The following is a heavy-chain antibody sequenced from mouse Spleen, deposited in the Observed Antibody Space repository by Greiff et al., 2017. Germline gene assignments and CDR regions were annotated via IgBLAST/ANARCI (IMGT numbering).Heavy chain of an antibody. CDR1: GYTFTSYG. J-gene: IGHJ4*01. Sequence: QVQLQQSGAELARPGASVKLSCKASGYTFTSYGISWVKQRTGQGLEWIGEIYPRSGNTYYNEKFKGKATLTADKSSSTAYMELRSLTSEDSAVYFCARNGAGGPGDYAMDYWGQGTSVTGSS. CDR2: IYPRSGNT. CDR3: ARNGAGGPGDYAMDY. V-gene: IGHV1-81*01.